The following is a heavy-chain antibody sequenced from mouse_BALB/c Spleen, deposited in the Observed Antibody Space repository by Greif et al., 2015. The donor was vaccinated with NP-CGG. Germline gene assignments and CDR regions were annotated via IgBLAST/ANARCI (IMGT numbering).Heavy chain of an antibody. D-gene: IGHD2-10*02. CDR3: ARWGYGNYEPWFAY. V-gene: IGHV1-12*01. CDR2: IYPGNGDT. Sequence: LQESGAELVKPGASVKMSCKASGYTFTSYNMHWVKQTPGQGLELIGAIYPGNGDTSYNQKFKGKATLTADKSSSTAYMQLSSLTSEDSAVYYCARWGYGNYEPWFAYWGQGTLVTVSA. J-gene: IGHJ3*01. CDR1: GYTFTSYN.